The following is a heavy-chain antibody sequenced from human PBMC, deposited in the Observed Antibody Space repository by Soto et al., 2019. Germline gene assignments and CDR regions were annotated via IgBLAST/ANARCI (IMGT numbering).Heavy chain of an antibody. D-gene: IGHD2-21*02. CDR1: GLSLRTTGVG. Sequence: QITLKESGPPLVKPTQTLTLTCTFSGLSLRTTGVGVGWVRQPPGKALEWLALLYWDDDKRYSPSLKSRLTITKDTSEKHVVLTMSNKDTVDTATYYCVQSLRGGDCLQIYSSHSYYGLDAWGQGTTVTVSS. CDR2: LYWDDDK. CDR3: VQSLRGGDCLQIYSSHSYYGLDA. V-gene: IGHV2-5*02. J-gene: IGHJ6*02.